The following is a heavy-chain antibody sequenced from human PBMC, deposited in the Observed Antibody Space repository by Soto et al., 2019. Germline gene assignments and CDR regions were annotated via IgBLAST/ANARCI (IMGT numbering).Heavy chain of an antibody. Sequence: EVQLVESGGGLVKPGGSLRLSCAASGFSFSTHSMNWVRQAPGKGLEWVSSISSTSTYIYYADSMKGRFTISRDNAKNSLYLQINSLRAEDTAMYYCARVPLSSSGWDIYFDHWGQGALVSVSS. J-gene: IGHJ4*02. CDR3: ARVPLSSSGWDIYFDH. CDR1: GFSFSTHS. V-gene: IGHV3-21*01. D-gene: IGHD6-19*01. CDR2: ISSTSTYI.